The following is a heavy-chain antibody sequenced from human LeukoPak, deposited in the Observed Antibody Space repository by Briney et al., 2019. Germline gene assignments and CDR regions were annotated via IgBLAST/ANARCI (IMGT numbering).Heavy chain of an antibody. CDR1: GFTFSSYA. Sequence: GGTLRLSCAASGFTFSSYAMHWVRQAPGKGLEYVSAISSNGGSTYYANSVKGRFTISRDNSKNTLYLQMNSLRAEDTAVYYCARETDYGSGSYYRALDYWGQGTLVTVSS. CDR2: ISSNGGST. J-gene: IGHJ4*02. CDR3: ARETDYGSGSYYRALDY. V-gene: IGHV3-64*01. D-gene: IGHD3-10*01.